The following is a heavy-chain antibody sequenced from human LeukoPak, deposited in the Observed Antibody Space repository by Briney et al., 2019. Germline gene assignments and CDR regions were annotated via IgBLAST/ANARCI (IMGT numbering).Heavy chain of an antibody. CDR2: IYTSGST. Sequence: SETLSLTCTVSGGSISNYYWSWIRQPAGKGLEWIGRIYTSGSTNYNPSLKSRVTISIDKSKNQFSLKLTSVTAADTALYYCGGLKQLDFDYWGKGPWSPSP. CDR1: GGSISNYY. J-gene: IGHJ4*03. CDR3: GGLKQLDFDY. V-gene: IGHV4-4*07. D-gene: IGHD6-6*01.